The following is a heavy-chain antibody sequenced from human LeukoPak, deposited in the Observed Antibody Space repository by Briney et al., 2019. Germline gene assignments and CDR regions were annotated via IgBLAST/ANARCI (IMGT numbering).Heavy chain of an antibody. V-gene: IGHV4-4*09. CDR2: IHTSGST. CDR3: ANSYDGKIVPFDN. Sequence: SETLSLTCTVPDGSISNSFWTWVRQPPGKGLEWIAYIHTSGSTNYNPAFKSRVTLSVDTSKSQFSLRLNSVTASDTAVYYCANSYDGKIVPFDNWGQGTLVTVSS. D-gene: IGHD4-23*01. CDR1: DGSISNSF. J-gene: IGHJ4*02.